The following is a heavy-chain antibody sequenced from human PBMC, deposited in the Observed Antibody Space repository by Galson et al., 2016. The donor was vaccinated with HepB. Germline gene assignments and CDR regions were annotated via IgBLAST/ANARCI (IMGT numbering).Heavy chain of an antibody. J-gene: IGHJ5*01. V-gene: IGHV3-53*01. CDR2: IYSGGAT. CDR1: GASVNSSNW. D-gene: IGHD6-13*01. Sequence: ETLSLTCAVSGASVNSSNWWTWVRQPPGKGLEWVAIIYSGGATYYADSVKGRFTISRANSKHTLHLQMNSLRAEDTAIYYCARDPGRIAAAGHLESWGQGTLVTVSS. CDR3: ARDPGRIAAAGHLES.